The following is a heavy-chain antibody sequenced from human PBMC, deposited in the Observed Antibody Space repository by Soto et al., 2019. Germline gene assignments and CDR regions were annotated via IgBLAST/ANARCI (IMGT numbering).Heavy chain of an antibody. CDR2: IYYSGST. D-gene: IGHD6-19*01. V-gene: IGHV4-59*08. CDR3: ASSSIAVAGSAEYFQH. Sequence: SETLSLTCTVSGGSISSYYWSWIRQPPGKGLEWIGYIYYSGSTNYNPSLKSRVTISVDTSKNQFSLKLSSVTAADTAVYYCASSSIAVAGSAEYFQHWGQGTLVTVSS. J-gene: IGHJ1*01. CDR1: GGSISSYY.